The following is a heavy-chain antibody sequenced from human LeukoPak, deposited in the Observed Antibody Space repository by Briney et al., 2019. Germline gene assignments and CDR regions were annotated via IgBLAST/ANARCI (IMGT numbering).Heavy chain of an antibody. CDR3: ARGRITMVRGVIITHEDY. V-gene: IGHV4-30-4*01. CDR2: IYYSGST. CDR1: GGSISSGDCY. D-gene: IGHD3-10*01. Sequence: PSETLSFTCTVSGGSISSGDCYWSWIRQPPGKGLEWIGYIYYSGSTYYNPSLKSRVTISVDTSKNQFSLKLSSVTAADTAVYYCARGRITMVRGVIITHEDYWGQGTLVTVSS. J-gene: IGHJ4*02.